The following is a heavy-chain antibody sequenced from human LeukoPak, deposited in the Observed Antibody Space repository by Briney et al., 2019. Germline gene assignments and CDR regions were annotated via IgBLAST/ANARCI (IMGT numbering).Heavy chain of an antibody. CDR1: GFIYTSYW. CDR2: IKQDGSEK. Sequence: PGGSLRLSCAGSGFIYTSYWMSWVRQAPGKGLEWVANIKQDGSEKYYVDSVKGRFTISRDNAKNSLYLQMNSLRAEDTAVYYCCLYGGNSVVALKYFQHWGQGTLVTVSS. CDR3: CLYGGNSVVALKYFQH. V-gene: IGHV3-7*01. J-gene: IGHJ1*01. D-gene: IGHD4-23*01.